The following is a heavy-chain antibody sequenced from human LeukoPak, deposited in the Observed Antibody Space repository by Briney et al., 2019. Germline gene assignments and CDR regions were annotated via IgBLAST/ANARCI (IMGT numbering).Heavy chain of an antibody. J-gene: IGHJ6*02. Sequence: ASVKVSCKASGYTFTSYGISWVRQAPGQGLEWMGWISAYNGNTNYAQKLQGRVTMTTDTSTSTAYMELRSLRSDDTAVYYCARASSWSKYYYYYGMDVWGQGTTVTVSS. V-gene: IGHV1-18*01. D-gene: IGHD6-13*01. CDR3: ARASSWSKYYYYYGMDV. CDR1: GYTFTSYG. CDR2: ISAYNGNT.